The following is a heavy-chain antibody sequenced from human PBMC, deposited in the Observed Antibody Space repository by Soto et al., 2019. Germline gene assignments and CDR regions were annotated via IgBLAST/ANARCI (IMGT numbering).Heavy chain of an antibody. CDR2: IDPSDSYT. CDR3: ARHSNQLLGFDY. CDR1: GYSFTSYW. Sequence: EVQLVQSGAEVKKPGESLRISCKGSGYSFTSYWISWVRQMPGKGLEWMGRIDPSDSYTNYSPSFQGHVTISADKSISYTYLQWRGLKDSDTAKYYCARHSNQLLGFDYWGQGTLVTVSS. J-gene: IGHJ4*02. V-gene: IGHV5-10-1*01. D-gene: IGHD2-2*01.